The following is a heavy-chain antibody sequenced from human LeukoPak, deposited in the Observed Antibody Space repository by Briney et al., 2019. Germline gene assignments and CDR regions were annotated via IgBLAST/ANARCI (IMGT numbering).Heavy chain of an antibody. Sequence: SETLPLTCTVSGGSISSSSYYWGRIRQPPGTGLEWIGSIYYSGSTYYNPSLKSRVTISVDTSKNQFSLKLSSVTAADTAVYYCATPSYCGGDCYDDAFDIWGQGTMVTVSS. CDR3: ATPSYCGGDCYDDAFDI. CDR2: IYYSGST. CDR1: GGSISSSSYY. D-gene: IGHD2-21*02. J-gene: IGHJ3*02. V-gene: IGHV4-39*01.